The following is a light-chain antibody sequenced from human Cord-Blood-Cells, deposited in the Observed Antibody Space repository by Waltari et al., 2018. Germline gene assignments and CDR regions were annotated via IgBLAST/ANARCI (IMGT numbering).Light chain of an antibody. J-gene: IGKJ5*01. CDR3: QQYNSYPIT. CDR2: KAS. CDR1: QSISSW. V-gene: IGKV1-5*03. Sequence: DIQMTQSPYTLSASVGDRVTITCRASQSISSWLAWYQQKPGKAPKHLIYKASSLESGVPSRFSGSGSGTEFTLTISSLQPDDFATYYCQQYNSYPITFGQGTRLEIK.